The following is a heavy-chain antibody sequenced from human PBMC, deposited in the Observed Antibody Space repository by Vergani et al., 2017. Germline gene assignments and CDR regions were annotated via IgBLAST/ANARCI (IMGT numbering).Heavy chain of an antibody. V-gene: IGHV4-34*01. CDR1: GGSFSGYY. CDR2: INHSGST. Sequence: QVQLQQWGAGLLKPSETLSLTCAVYGGSFSGYYWSWIRQPPGKGLEWIGEINHSGSTNYNPSLKSRVTISVDTSKNQFSLKLSSVTAADTAVYYCAREQVRGVSYYFDYWGQGTLVTVSS. CDR3: AREQVRGVSYYFDY. J-gene: IGHJ4*02. D-gene: IGHD3-10*01.